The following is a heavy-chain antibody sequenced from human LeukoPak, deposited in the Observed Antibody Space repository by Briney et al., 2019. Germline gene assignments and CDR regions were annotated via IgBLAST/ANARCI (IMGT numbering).Heavy chain of an antibody. V-gene: IGHV3-43*01. Sequence: PGGSLRLSCAASGFIFEESTIHWVRQAPGKGLEWVSLINWDEGTTRYADSVNGRFAISRDNGKNSLSLQMNSLRVEDTALYYCATGVVDSPMNFYHWGQGTLVTVSS. CDR3: ATGVVDSPMNFYH. J-gene: IGHJ4*02. D-gene: IGHD3-22*01. CDR2: INWDEGTT. CDR1: GFIFEEST.